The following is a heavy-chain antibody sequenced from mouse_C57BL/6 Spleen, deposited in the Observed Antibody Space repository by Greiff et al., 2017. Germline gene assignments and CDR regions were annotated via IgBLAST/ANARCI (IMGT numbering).Heavy chain of an antibody. CDR2: SRNKANDYTT. D-gene: IGHD4-1*01. CDR1: GFTFSDFY. V-gene: IGHV7-1*01. J-gene: IGHJ3*01. Sequence: EVKVVDSGGGLVQSGRSLRLSCATSGFTFSDFYMEWVRQAPGKGLEWIAASRNKANDYTTEYSASVKGRFIVSRDTSQSILYLQMNALRAEDTAIYYCARDALGRFAYWGQGTLVTVSA. CDR3: ARDALGRFAY.